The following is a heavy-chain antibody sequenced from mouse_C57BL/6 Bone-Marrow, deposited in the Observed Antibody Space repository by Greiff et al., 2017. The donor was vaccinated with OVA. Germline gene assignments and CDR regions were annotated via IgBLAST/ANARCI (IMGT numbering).Heavy chain of an antibody. J-gene: IGHJ3*01. CDR1: GFTFTDYY. V-gene: IGHV7-3*01. Sequence: EVKLVESGGGLVQPGGSLSLSCAASGFTFTDYYMSWVRQPQGKALEWLGFIRNKANGYTTEYSASVKGRFTISRDNSQSILYLQMNALRAEDSATYYGARYSPVRPWFAYWGQGTLVTVSA. CDR3: ARYSPVRPWFAY. CDR2: IRNKANGYTT.